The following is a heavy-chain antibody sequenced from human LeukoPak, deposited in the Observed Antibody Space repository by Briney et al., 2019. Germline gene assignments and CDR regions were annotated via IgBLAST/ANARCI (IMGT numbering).Heavy chain of an antibody. CDR2: ISGSGGST. D-gene: IGHD3-22*01. Sequence: PGRSLRLSCAASGFTFSSYAMSWVRQAPGKGLEWVSAISGSGGSTYYADSVKGRFTISRDNSKNTLYLQMNSLRAEDTAVYYCAKDVKTYYYDSSGYSPFDYWGQGTLVTVSS. CDR3: AKDVKTYYYDSSGYSPFDY. V-gene: IGHV3-23*01. J-gene: IGHJ4*02. CDR1: GFTFSSYA.